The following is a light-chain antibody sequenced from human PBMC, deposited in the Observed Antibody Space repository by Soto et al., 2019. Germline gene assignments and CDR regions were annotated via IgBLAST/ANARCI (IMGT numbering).Light chain of an antibody. CDR3: PQYGNTPGT. J-gene: IGKJ1*01. CDR1: QSVSSSY. Sequence: EIVLTQSPGTLSLSPGERVTLACRASQSVSSSYLAWYQKRPGQPPRLLIYGASTRATGIPDRFSGSGSGTDFTLTISKLEPEDFAVYYCPQYGNTPGTFGQGTKVEIK. V-gene: IGKV3-20*01. CDR2: GAS.